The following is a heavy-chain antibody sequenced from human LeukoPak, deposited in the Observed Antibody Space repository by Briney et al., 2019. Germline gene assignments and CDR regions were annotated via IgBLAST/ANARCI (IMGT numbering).Heavy chain of an antibody. V-gene: IGHV3-48*03. Sequence: PGGSLRLSCEASGFTFSNFEMNWVRQAPGKGLEWVSYISSSGSTIYYADSVKGRFTISRDNAKNSLYLQMNSLRAEDTAVYYCARDGRLTMMVEGDAFDIWGQGTMVTVSS. CDR3: ARDGRLTMMVEGDAFDI. D-gene: IGHD3-22*01. CDR2: ISSSGSTI. J-gene: IGHJ3*02. CDR1: GFTFSNFE.